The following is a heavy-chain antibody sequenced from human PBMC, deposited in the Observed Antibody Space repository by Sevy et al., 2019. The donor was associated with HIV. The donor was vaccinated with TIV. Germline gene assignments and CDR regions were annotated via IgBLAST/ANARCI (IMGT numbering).Heavy chain of an antibody. D-gene: IGHD3-10*01. Sequence: GGSLRLSCAASGFTFSSYSMNWVRQAPGKGLEWVSYISSSSSTIYYADSGKGRFTISRDNAKNPLYLQMNSLGAEDTAVYYCARDTFMVQGVIISSSYGMDVWGQGTTVTVSS. V-gene: IGHV3-48*01. CDR2: ISSSSSTI. CDR3: ARDTFMVQGVIISSSYGMDV. J-gene: IGHJ6*02. CDR1: GFTFSSYS.